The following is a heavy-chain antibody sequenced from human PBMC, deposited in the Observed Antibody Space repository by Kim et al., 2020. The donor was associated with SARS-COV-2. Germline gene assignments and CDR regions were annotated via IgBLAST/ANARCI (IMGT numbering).Heavy chain of an antibody. V-gene: IGHV4-34*01. CDR1: IGSFSGYY. Sequence: SETLSLTCDVSIGSFSGYYWTWVRQSPGKGLEWIGEINDIGNINYNPSLKSRLSMSVDPPKKQFSLNLTSVTAADTAVYFCARGRGDVVVTPDSWGQGILVTVSS. CDR3: ARGRGDVVVTPDS. CDR2: INDIGNI. J-gene: IGHJ4*02. D-gene: IGHD2-21*02.